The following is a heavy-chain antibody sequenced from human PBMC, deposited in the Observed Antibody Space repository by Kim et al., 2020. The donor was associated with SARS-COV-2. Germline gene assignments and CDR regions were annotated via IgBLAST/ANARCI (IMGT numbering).Heavy chain of an antibody. CDR1: GLTFSYYW. J-gene: IGHJ6*02. CDR2: VSSDGSST. D-gene: IGHD3-3*01. V-gene: IGHV3-74*01. Sequence: GGSLRLSCAASGLTFSYYWMHWVRKAPGKGLVWVSRVSSDGSSTSYADSVKGRFTFSRDNAKNTLYLQMNSLRAEDTAVYYCVRDSFDGMDVWGQGTTVTVSS. CDR3: VRDSFDGMDV.